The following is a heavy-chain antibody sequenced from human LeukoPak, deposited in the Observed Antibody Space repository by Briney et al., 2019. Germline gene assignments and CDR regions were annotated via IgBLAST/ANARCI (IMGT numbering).Heavy chain of an antibody. CDR2: ISYDGSNK. CDR1: GFTFSSYA. J-gene: IGHJ4*02. CDR3: ARVDEHVDIVATIVGAWDY. D-gene: IGHD5-12*01. V-gene: IGHV3-30*04. Sequence: PGGSLRLSCAAPGFTFSSYAMHWVRQAPGKGLEWVAVISYDGSNKYYADSVKGRFTISRDNSKNTLYLQMNSLRAEDTAVYYCARVDEHVDIVATIVGAWDYWGQGTLVTVSS.